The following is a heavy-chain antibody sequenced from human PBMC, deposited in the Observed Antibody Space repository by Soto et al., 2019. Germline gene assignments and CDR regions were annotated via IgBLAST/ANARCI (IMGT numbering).Heavy chain of an antibody. CDR2: IMPGSSHI. V-gene: IGHV3-48*01. J-gene: IGHJ3*02. CDR3: AIKKVGADSVHVFDI. Sequence: EVQLVESGGGLVQPGGSLRLTCAASGFTFSIYSMNWVRQAPGKGLEWVSYIMPGSSHIFYADSVKGRFTISRDNAKNSLYLQMNSLRAVDTALYYCAIKKVGADSVHVFDIWGQGTMVTVSS. D-gene: IGHD1-26*01. CDR1: GFTFSIYS.